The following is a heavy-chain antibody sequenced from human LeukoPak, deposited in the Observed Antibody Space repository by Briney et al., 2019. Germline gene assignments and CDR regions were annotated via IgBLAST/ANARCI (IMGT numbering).Heavy chain of an antibody. J-gene: IGHJ4*02. V-gene: IGHV4-59*01. CDR3: ARVMGDGYKRAFDY. Sequence: SETLSLTCTVSGGSIRSNYWSWIRQPPGKGLEWNGYIYHSGSTNYNPYLNSRVTISVDTSKDEFAVRLSSVTAADTAVYYCARVMGDGYKRAFDYWGQGTLVTVSS. CDR1: GGSIRSNY. CDR2: IYHSGST. D-gene: IGHD5-24*01.